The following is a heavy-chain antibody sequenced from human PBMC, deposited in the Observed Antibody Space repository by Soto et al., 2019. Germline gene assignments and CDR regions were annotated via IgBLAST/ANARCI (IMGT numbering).Heavy chain of an antibody. Sequence: QGQLVESGGGVVQPGRSLRLSCAASGFAFSNHGMHWVRQAPGKGLEWLAVIVREGSEKFYADSVKGRFTISRDNSKNTLYLEMSSLRAEDTAVYYCAGDDDYDDNGLDLWGQGTLVTVSS. CDR1: GFAFSNHG. J-gene: IGHJ4*02. V-gene: IGHV3-33*01. D-gene: IGHD4-17*01. CDR2: IVREGSEK. CDR3: AGDDDYDDNGLDL.